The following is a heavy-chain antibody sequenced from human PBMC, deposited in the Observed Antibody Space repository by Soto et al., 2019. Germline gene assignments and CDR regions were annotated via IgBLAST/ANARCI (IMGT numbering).Heavy chain of an antibody. V-gene: IGHV4-59*08. CDR2: IYYSGST. D-gene: IGHD2-15*01. CDR3: ARILDIVVDDAFDI. Sequence: PSETLSLTCTVSGGSISSYYWSWIRQPPGKGLEWIGYIYYSGSTNYNPSLKSRVTISVDTSKNQFSLKLSSVTAADTAVYYCARILDIVVDDAFDICGQGTMVTVSS. CDR1: GGSISSYY. J-gene: IGHJ3*02.